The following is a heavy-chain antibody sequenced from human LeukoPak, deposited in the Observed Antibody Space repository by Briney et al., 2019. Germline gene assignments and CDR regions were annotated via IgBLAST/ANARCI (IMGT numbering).Heavy chain of an antibody. CDR1: GGSISDFY. J-gene: IGHJ4*02. D-gene: IGHD6-13*01. CDR2: INYSGNT. V-gene: IGHV4-59*01. CDR3: ARAWGYSSSWYYFDY. Sequence: PSETLSLTCTVSGGSISDFYWSWIRQPPGKGLQWIGYINYSGNTNSHPSLKSRATISVDTSKNQFSLKLTSVTAADTAVYYCARAWGYSSSWYYFDYWGQGTLVTVSS.